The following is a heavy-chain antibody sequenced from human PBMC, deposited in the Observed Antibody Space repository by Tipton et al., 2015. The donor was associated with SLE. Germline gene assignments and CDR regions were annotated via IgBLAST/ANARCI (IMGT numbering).Heavy chain of an antibody. D-gene: IGHD4-17*01. Sequence: LRLSCTVSGGSISSYFWSWIRQPPGLGLEWIGHISYSGSTNYNPSLKSRVTISVDTSKNQFSLKLSSVTAANTAVYYCARAPNYGDYALFDYWGQGTLVTVSS. CDR1: GGSISSYF. V-gene: IGHV4-59*12. CDR2: ISYSGST. CDR3: ARAPNYGDYALFDY. J-gene: IGHJ4*02.